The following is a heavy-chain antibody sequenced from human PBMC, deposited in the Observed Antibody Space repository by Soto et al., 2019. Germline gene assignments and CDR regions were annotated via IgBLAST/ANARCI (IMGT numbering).Heavy chain of an antibody. Sequence: ASVKVSCKASGYTFTSYDINWVRQATGQGLEWMGWMNPNSGNTDYAQKFQGRVTMTRNTSISTAYMELSSLRPDDTAVYYCAREGLVLVPTTVNSDYYYNAMDVWGQGTTVTVSS. CDR1: GYTFTSYD. CDR3: AREGLVLVPTTVNSDYYYNAMDV. J-gene: IGHJ6*02. D-gene: IGHD4-17*01. V-gene: IGHV1-8*01. CDR2: MNPNSGNT.